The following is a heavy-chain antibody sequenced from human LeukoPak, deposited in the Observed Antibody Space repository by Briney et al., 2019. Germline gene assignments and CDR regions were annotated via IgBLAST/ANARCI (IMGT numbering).Heavy chain of an antibody. J-gene: IGHJ3*02. D-gene: IGHD2-8*01. CDR3: TRRYCTDGVCPFDI. CDR1: GFTFSTSS. Sequence: GGSLRLSCAASGFTFSTSSMTWVRQAPGKGLEWVSSISRSGDYTYYADSVKGRFTMSRDNAKNSLYLQMNSLRAEDTAVYYCTRRYCTDGVCPFDIWGQGAMVTVSS. V-gene: IGHV3-21*01. CDR2: ISRSGDYT.